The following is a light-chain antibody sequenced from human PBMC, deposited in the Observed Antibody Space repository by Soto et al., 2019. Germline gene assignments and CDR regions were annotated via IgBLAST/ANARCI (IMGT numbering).Light chain of an antibody. J-gene: IGLJ2*01. CDR1: SSNIGAGYD. CDR3: QSYDSSLSGWV. Sequence: QHVLTQPPSVSGAPGQRVTISCTGSSSNIGAGYDVLWYQQLPGTAPKLLIYGNSNRPSGVPDRFSGSKSGTSASLAITGLQAEDEADYYCQSYDSSLSGWVFGGGTKLTVL. V-gene: IGLV1-40*01. CDR2: GNS.